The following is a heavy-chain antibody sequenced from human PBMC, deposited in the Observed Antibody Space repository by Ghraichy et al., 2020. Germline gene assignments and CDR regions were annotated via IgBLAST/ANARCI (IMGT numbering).Heavy chain of an antibody. CDR2: IRRQADGGTT. Sequence: GGSLRLSCTTSGFTFGDYAMAWFRQAPGKGLEWVGFIRRQADGGTTAHAASVKGRFTISREDSKSIAYLQMNSLETEDTAVYYCTRDRPIGYWGQGTLVTVSS. J-gene: IGHJ4*02. V-gene: IGHV3-49*03. CDR1: GFTFGDYA. CDR3: TRDRPIGY.